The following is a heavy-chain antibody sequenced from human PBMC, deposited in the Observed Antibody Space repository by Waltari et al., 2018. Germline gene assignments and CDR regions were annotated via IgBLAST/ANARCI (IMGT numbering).Heavy chain of an antibody. CDR2: IHRSGKT. CDR1: GDSMNSNSW. CDR3: ARDRGIGLFLDS. D-gene: IGHD1-26*01. J-gene: IGHJ1*01. Sequence: QVQLQQSGPGLVEPSGTLSLTCTVSGDSMNSNSWWSWVRQSPEKGLEWIGQIHRSGKTNYNPSFESRVTISPDTSNNHFSLRLTSTTAADTAMYYCARDRGIGLFLDSWGQGTLVTVSP. V-gene: IGHV4-4*02.